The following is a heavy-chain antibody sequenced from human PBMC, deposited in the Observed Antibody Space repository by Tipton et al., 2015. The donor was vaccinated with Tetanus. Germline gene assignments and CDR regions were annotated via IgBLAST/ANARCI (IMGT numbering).Heavy chain of an antibody. CDR1: GGSISSSSYY. D-gene: IGHD3-10*01. CDR2: IYYSGST. Sequence: LRLSCTVSGGSISSSSYYWGWIRQPPGKGLEWIGSIYYSGSTYYNPSLKSRVTISVDTSKNQFSLKLSSVTAADTAVYYCARDSPGAYGFWAFDIWGQGTMVTVSS. V-gene: IGHV4-39*07. J-gene: IGHJ3*02. CDR3: ARDSPGAYGFWAFDI.